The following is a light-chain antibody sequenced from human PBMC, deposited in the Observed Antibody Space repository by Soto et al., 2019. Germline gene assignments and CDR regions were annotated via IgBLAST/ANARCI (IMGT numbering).Light chain of an antibody. Sequence: EIVLTQSPGTLSLSPGERASLSCRASQSVSSSYLAWYQQKPGQAPRLLIYGASSGATGIPDRFSGSGSGTDFTLTINRLEPEDFAVYYCQQYGSSIPFGQGTRLEIK. CDR3: QQYGSSIP. V-gene: IGKV3-20*01. CDR2: GAS. J-gene: IGKJ5*01. CDR1: QSVSSSY.